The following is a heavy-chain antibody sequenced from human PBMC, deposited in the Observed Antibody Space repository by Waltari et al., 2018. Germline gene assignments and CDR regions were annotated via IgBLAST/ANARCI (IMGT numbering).Heavy chain of an antibody. V-gene: IGHV3-23*01. CDR2: ISIIAGST. CDR3: AKVQFIPAASPYYYYGMDV. CDR1: GFTFTSYA. D-gene: IGHD2-2*01. Sequence: EVQLLESGGGLVHPGGSLRLSCAASGFTFTSYAMTWVRQAPGKGLEWVSTISIIAGSTYYADSVKGRFTISRDNYKNTLYLQMNSLRAEDSAVYYCAKVQFIPAASPYYYYGMDVWGQGTTVTVSS. J-gene: IGHJ6*02.